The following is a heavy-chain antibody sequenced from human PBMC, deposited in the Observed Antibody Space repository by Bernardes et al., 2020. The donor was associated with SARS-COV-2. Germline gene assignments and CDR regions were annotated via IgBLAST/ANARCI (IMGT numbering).Heavy chain of an antibody. CDR3: AYNSYGAPFDY. D-gene: IGHD5-18*01. J-gene: IGHJ4*02. CDR2: IYWDDDK. CDR1: GFSLSTSGVG. V-gene: IGHV2-5*02. Sequence: SGPTLVKPTQTLTLTCTFSGFSLSTSGVGVGWIRQPPGKALAWLALIYWDDDKRYSPSLESRLTITKDTSKNQVVLTMTNMDPVDTATYWCAYNSYGAPFDYWGQGTLVTGSS.